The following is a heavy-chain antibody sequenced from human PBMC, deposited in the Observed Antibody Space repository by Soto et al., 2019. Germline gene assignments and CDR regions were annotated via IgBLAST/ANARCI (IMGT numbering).Heavy chain of an antibody. V-gene: IGHV2-5*02. CDR1: GFSLSTSGVG. CDR2: IYWDDDK. D-gene: IGHD5-18*01. Sequence: SGPTLVNPTQTLTLTCTFSGFSLSTSGVGVGWIRQPPGKALEWLALIYWDDDKRYSPSLKSRLTITKDTSKNQVVLTMTNMDPVDTATYYCALSPLLYSYGYGAWFDPWGQGTLVTVSS. CDR3: ALSPLLYSYGYGAWFDP. J-gene: IGHJ5*02.